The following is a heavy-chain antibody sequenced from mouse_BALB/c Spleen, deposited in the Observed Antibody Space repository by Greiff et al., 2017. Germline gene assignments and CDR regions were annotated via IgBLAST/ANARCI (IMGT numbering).Heavy chain of an antibody. V-gene: IGHV5-6-5*01. CDR2: ISSGGST. CDR3: ARDDPWFAY. Sequence: EVQVVESGGGLVKPGGSLKLSCAASGFTFSSYAMSWVRQTPEKRLEWVASISSGGSTYYPDSVKGRFTISRDNARNILYLQMSSLRSEDTAMYYCARDDPWFAYWGQGTLVTVSA. D-gene: IGHD2-3*01. J-gene: IGHJ3*01. CDR1: GFTFSSYA.